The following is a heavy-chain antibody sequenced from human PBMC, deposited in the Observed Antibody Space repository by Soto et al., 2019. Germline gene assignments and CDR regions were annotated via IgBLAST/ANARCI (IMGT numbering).Heavy chain of an antibody. V-gene: IGHV3-30*18. J-gene: IGHJ6*02. CDR1: GVPFSSYG. CDR2: ISYDGSNK. D-gene: IGHD3-3*01. Sequence: PGGSLRLSCAASGVPFSSYGMHWVRQAPGKGLEWVAVISYDGSNKYYADSVKGRFTISRDNSKNTLYLQMNSLRAEDTAVYYCAKVHDFWSALNYGMDVWGQGTTVTVSS. CDR3: AKVHDFWSALNYGMDV.